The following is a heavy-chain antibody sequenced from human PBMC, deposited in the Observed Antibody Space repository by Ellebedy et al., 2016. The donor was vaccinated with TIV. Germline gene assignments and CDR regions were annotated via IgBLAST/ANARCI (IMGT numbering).Heavy chain of an antibody. CDR1: GHTFTAYG. Sequence: ASVKVSCXASGHTFTAYGIHWVRQAPGQGLEWIGWINTGNANTKYSQTFQGRVTITTDTSASTAYMELSSLRSEDTAVYYCATREWVDPMDVWGQGTMVTVSS. CDR2: INTGNANT. D-gene: IGHD3-3*01. V-gene: IGHV1-3*04. CDR3: ATREWVDPMDV. J-gene: IGHJ6*02.